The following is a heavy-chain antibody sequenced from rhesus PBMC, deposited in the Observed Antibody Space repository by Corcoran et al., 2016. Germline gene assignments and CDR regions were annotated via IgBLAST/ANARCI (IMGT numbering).Heavy chain of an antibody. CDR2: IDDNIANT. CDR1: GGSISGYYY. CDR3: ARGLEGYFDY. D-gene: IGHD3-3*01. V-gene: IGHV4-73*01. Sequence: QVKLQQWGEGLVKPSETLSLTCAVYGGSISGYYYGRWIRPAPGKGLEGIGNIDDNIANTNYNPSLKNRVTISKDTSKNQFSLKLSSVTAADTAVYYCARGLEGYFDYWGQGVLVTVSS. J-gene: IGHJ4*01.